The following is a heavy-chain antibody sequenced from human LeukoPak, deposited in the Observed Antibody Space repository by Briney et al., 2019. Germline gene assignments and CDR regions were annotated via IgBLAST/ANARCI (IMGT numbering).Heavy chain of an antibody. V-gene: IGHV4-39*07. CDR2: IYYSGST. CDR3: AREEWFGELLPIYLVLPGRDQYYFDY. J-gene: IGHJ4*02. D-gene: IGHD3-10*01. CDR1: GGSISSSSYY. Sequence: SETLSLTCTVSGGSISSSSYYWGWIRQPPGKGLEWIGRIYYSGSTYYNPSLKSRVTISVDTSKNQFSLKLSSVTAADTAVYYCAREEWFGELLPIYLVLPGRDQYYFDYWGQGTLVTVSS.